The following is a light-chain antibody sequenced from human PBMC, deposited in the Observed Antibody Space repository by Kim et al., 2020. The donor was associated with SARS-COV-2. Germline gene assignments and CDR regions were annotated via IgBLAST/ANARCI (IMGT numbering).Light chain of an antibody. CDR2: WAS. Sequence: TINCTSSQTVIYNSNNNNDSGWYQHKPGQPPDRLNNWASSRECVVPRRFSRRGCGTDFILIIGSLHAEDVADYYCQQYYDSRVAFGAGTKVYIK. V-gene: IGKV4-1*01. CDR3: QQYYDSRVA. J-gene: IGKJ3*01. CDR1: QTVIYNSNNNND.